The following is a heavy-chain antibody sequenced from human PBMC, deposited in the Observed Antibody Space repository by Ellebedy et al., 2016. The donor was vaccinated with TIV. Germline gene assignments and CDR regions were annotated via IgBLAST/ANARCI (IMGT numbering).Heavy chain of an antibody. CDR3: ARKYYFDY. V-gene: IGHV1-46*01. CDR1: GYIFSRYY. CDR2: IDPAADTT. Sequence: ASVKVSCRAIGYIFSRYYVHWVRQAPGQGPEWMGIIDPAADTTTYAQKFQGRLNLTTDTSTSTAYMELSSLRSEDTAVYYCARKYYFDYWGQGTVVTVSS. J-gene: IGHJ4*02.